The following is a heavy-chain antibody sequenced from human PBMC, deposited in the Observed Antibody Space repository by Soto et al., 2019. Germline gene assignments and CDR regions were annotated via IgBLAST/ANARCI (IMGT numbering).Heavy chain of an antibody. V-gene: IGHV1-2*02. Sequence: ASVKVSCKASGYTFTSYGITWVRQAPGQGLEWMGWISPNSGGTNYAQKFQGGVTMTRDTSISTAYMELSRLRSDDTAVYYCARSPFGGSSWYNYYSGMDVWGQGTTVTAP. CDR2: ISPNSGGT. CDR1: GYTFTSYG. CDR3: ARSPFGGSSWYNYYSGMDV. J-gene: IGHJ6*02. D-gene: IGHD6-13*01.